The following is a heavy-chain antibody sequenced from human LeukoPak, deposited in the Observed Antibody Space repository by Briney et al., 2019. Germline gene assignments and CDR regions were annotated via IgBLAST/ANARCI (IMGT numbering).Heavy chain of an antibody. CDR1: GYTFTSYG. D-gene: IGHD6-6*01. CDR2: ISAYNGNT. J-gene: IGHJ6*03. V-gene: IGHV1-18*01. Sequence: ASVKVSCKASGYTFTSYGISWARQAPGQGLEWMGWISAYNGNTNYAQKLQGRVTMTTDTSTSTAYMELRSLRSDDTAVYYCARRHIAARVKDYYYYMDVWGKGTTVTVSS. CDR3: ARRHIAARVKDYYYYMDV.